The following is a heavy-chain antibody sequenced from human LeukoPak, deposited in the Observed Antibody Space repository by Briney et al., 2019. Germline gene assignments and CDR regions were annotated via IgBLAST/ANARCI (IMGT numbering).Heavy chain of an antibody. Sequence: PGVSLRLSCAASGFTFSNYWMTWVRQAPGKGLEWVANIKQDGTEKYYVDSVKGRFTISRDNAENSLYLQMNSLRAEDTAVYYCTRDTGCPGGTCYSFYDYWGQGTLVTVSS. CDR1: GFTFSNYW. D-gene: IGHD2-15*01. CDR2: IKQDGTEK. CDR3: TRDTGCPGGTCYSFYDY. V-gene: IGHV3-7*01. J-gene: IGHJ4*02.